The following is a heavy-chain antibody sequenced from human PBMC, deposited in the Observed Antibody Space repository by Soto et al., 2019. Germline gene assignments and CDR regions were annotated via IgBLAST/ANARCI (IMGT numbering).Heavy chain of an antibody. CDR2: IYYSGST. V-gene: IGHV4-31*03. CDR3: ARGRDCSSTSCFWGFYYYYDMDV. J-gene: IGHJ6*02. CDR1: GGSISSGGYY. D-gene: IGHD2-2*01. Sequence: SDTLSLTCTVSGGSISSGGYYWSWIRQHPGKGLEWIGYIYYSGSTYYNPSLRSRVTISVDTSKNQFSLKLSSVTAADTAVYYCARGRDCSSTSCFWGFYYYYDMDVWGQGTTVTVSS.